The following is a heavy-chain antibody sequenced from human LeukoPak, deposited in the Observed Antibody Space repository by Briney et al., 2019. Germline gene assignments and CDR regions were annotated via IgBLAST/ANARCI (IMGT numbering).Heavy chain of an antibody. CDR2: IYYRGNN. J-gene: IGHJ6*03. CDR1: GSSISSYY. D-gene: IGHD3-22*01. V-gene: IGHV4-59*07. Sequence: PSDTLSLTYFVSGSSISSYYWSCIRQPPGKGLEWIGYIYYRGNNNYNPSLKSRVNISLDTSKNQFSLRLSSVTAADTAVYHCARGIYDRSGFSYYYYHMDVWGKGTTVTVSS. CDR3: ARGIYDRSGFSYYYYHMDV.